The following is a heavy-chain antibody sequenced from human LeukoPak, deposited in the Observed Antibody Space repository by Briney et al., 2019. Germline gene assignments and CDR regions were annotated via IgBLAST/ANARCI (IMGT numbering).Heavy chain of an antibody. D-gene: IGHD3-16*02. CDR2: ISGSGGST. V-gene: IGHV3-23*01. CDR3: AKDGVRVTFLSPRDYIWGSYRLGYFDY. J-gene: IGHJ4*02. Sequence: GGSLRLSCAASGFTFSSYAMSWVRQAPGKGLGWVSAISGSGGSTYYADSVKGRFTISRDNSKNTLYLQMNSLRAEDTAVYYCAKDGVRVTFLSPRDYIWGSYRLGYFDYWGQGTLVTVSS. CDR1: GFTFSSYA.